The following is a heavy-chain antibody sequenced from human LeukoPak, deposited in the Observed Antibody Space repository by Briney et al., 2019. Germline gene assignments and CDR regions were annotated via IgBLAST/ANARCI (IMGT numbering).Heavy chain of an antibody. CDR2: INTNTGNP. Sequence: GASVKVSCKASGYTFTSYAMNWVRQAPGQGLEWMGWINTNTGNPTYAQGFTGRFVFSLDTSVSTAYLQISSLKAEDTAVYYCARGSSGAARLPLDYWGQGTLVTVSS. D-gene: IGHD6-6*01. J-gene: IGHJ4*02. CDR1: GYTFTSYA. V-gene: IGHV7-4-1*02. CDR3: ARGSSGAARLPLDY.